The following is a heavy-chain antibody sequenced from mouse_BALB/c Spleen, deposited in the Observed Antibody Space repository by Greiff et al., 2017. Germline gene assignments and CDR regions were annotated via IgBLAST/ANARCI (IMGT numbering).Heavy chain of an antibody. CDR1: GYAFSSSW. D-gene: IGHD2-1*01. CDR3: AREDYGNYDEGWYFDV. Sequence: QVQLKQSGPELVKPGASVKISCKASGYAFSSSWMNWVKQRPGQGLEWIGRIYPGDGDTNYNGKFKGKATLTADKSSSTAYMQLSSLTSVDSAVYFCAREDYGNYDEGWYFDVWGAGTTVTVSS. V-gene: IGHV1-82*01. J-gene: IGHJ1*01. CDR2: IYPGDGDT.